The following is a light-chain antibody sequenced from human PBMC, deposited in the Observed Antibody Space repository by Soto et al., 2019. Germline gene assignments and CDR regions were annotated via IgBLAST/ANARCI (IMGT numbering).Light chain of an antibody. CDR1: QSVSSW. CDR2: KAS. CDR3: QHYNSYSEA. Sequence: DIQMTQSPSTLPASVGDRVTITCRAGQSVSSWLAWYQQKPGKAPKLLIYKASTLKSGVPSRFSGSGSGTEFTLTISSLQPDDFATYYCQHYNSYSEAFGQGTKVDIK. V-gene: IGKV1-5*03. J-gene: IGKJ1*01.